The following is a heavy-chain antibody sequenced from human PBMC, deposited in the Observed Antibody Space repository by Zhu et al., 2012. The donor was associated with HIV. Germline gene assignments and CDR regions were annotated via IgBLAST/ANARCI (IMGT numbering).Heavy chain of an antibody. CDR2: IDHGGST. CDR1: GGSFSGYY. Sequence: QVQLQQWGAGLLKPSETLSLTCAVYGGSFSGYYWSWIRQSPEKGLEWIGEIDHGGSTDYSPSLKSRVTISVDRSKNQFSLKLTSVSAADTAVYYCARHSRYDIVTGWGHFDFWARDPGHRLL. J-gene: IGHJ4*03. V-gene: IGHV4-34*01. CDR3: ARHSRYDIVTGWGHFDF. D-gene: IGHD3-9*01.